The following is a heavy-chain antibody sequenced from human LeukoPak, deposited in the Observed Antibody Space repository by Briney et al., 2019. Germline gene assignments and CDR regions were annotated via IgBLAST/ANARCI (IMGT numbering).Heavy chain of an antibody. J-gene: IGHJ6*02. Sequence: GGSLRLSCAASGFTFSSYGMHWVRQAPGKGLEWVAVISYDGSNKYYADSVKGRFTISRDNSKNTLYLQMNSLRAEDTAVYYCASRSSWSRGRYYYGMDVWGQGTTVTVSS. CDR2: ISYDGSNK. D-gene: IGHD6-13*01. CDR3: ASRSSWSRGRYYYGMDV. V-gene: IGHV3-30*03. CDR1: GFTFSSYG.